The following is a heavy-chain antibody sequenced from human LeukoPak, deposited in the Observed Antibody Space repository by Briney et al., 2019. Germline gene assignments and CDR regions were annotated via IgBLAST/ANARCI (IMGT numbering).Heavy chain of an antibody. CDR1: GLTFSIYA. CDR3: AKDWEYYYDSSGYFGY. J-gene: IGHJ4*02. V-gene: IGHV3-23*01. Sequence: GGSLRLSCAASGLTFSIYAMSWVRQAPGKGLEWVSAISGSVGRTYYADSVKGRFTISRDNSKNTPYLQMNSLRAEDTAVYYCAKDWEYYYDSSGYFGYWGQGTLVTVS. D-gene: IGHD3-22*01. CDR2: ISGSVGRT.